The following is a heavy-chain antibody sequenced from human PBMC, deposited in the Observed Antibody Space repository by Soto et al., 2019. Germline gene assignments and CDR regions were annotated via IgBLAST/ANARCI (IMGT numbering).Heavy chain of an antibody. CDR3: ARVNADSSSHYHVLDA. D-gene: IGHD4-17*01. CDR1: GFSLTTGRMG. Sequence: QVTLKKSGPVLVKPTETLTLTCNISGFSLTTGRMGVSWIRQAPGKALEWLANFFSDVERSYSPSLHRRLTLSSESSGPHVILSMTDMGPVDAATYFCARVNADSSSHYHVLDAWGQGPTVTVSS. CDR2: FFSDVER. V-gene: IGHV2-26*03. J-gene: IGHJ6*02.